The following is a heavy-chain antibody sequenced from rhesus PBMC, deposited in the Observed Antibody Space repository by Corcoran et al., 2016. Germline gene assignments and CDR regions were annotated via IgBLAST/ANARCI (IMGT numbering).Heavy chain of an antibody. CDR3: ARGIAATGG. CDR1: GYTFTHFR. CDR2: IDPSNGNT. D-gene: IGHD6-31*01. J-gene: IGHJ4*01. V-gene: IGHV1-200*01. Sequence: QVQLVQSGAEVKKPGASVNLSCKTSGYTFTHFRINWVRQAPGQGLEWLGWIDPSNGNTGYAQRFRGRVTMTRDTSTATAYMELSSLRSEDTAVHYCARGIAATGGWGQGVLVTVSS.